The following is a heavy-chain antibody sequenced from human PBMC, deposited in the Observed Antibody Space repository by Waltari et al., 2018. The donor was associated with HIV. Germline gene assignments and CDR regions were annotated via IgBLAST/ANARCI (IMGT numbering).Heavy chain of an antibody. CDR2: VYNDGST. D-gene: IGHD2-15*01. CDR3: ARCSFSSYYYFDL. V-gene: IGHV4-59*13. J-gene: IGHJ4*02. Sequence: QVQLLESGPGLVKPSETLSLTCNVSGGSISNYFWTWIRQAPGKTLEWIGYVYNDGSTEYNPSLKCRVTMSLDSANVQFSLNLNSVTAADTARYFCARCSFSSYYYFDLWGQGTHVTVSS. CDR1: GGSISNYF.